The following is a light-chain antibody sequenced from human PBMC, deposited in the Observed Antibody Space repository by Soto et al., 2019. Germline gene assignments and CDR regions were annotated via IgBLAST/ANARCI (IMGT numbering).Light chain of an antibody. CDR3: AAWDDSLSGPHVV. V-gene: IGLV1-47*01. CDR2: RNN. CDR1: SSNIGSNY. Sequence: QSMLTQPPSASGTPGQRVTISCSGSSSNIGSNYVYWYQQLPGTAPKLLIYRNNQRPSGVPDRFSGSKSGTSASLAISGLRSEDEADYYCAAWDDSLSGPHVVFGGGTKVTVL. J-gene: IGLJ2*01.